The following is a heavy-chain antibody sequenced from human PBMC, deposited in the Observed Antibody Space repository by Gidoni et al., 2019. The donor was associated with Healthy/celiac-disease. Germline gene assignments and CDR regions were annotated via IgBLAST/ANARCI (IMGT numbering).Heavy chain of an antibody. CDR2: ISYDGSNK. J-gene: IGHJ4*02. CDR3: AKDLVATVTTGGWYFDY. Sequence: QVQLVESGGGVVQPGRSLRLSLAASGFTCSSYGMHGFRQAPGKGLELLAVISYDGSNKYYADSVKGLFTISRDNSKNTLYLQMNSLRAEDTAVYYCAKDLVATVTTGGWYFDYWGQGTLVTVSS. V-gene: IGHV3-30*18. D-gene: IGHD4-17*01. CDR1: GFTCSSYG.